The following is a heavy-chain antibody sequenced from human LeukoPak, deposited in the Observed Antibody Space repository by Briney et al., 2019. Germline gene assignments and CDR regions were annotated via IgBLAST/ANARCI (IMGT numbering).Heavy chain of an antibody. V-gene: IGHV5-51*01. CDR1: EYDFANYW. CDR3: ARRKFSDTWFDP. Sequence: GESLKISCKGSEYDFANYWIGWVRQMPGKGLEWMGIVYPAGSRIHYSPSFQGQVTMTVDRSISTAYLQWTSLKASDTAMYFCARRKFSDTWFDPWGQGTLVTVSS. D-gene: IGHD1-14*01. CDR2: VYPAGSRI. J-gene: IGHJ5*02.